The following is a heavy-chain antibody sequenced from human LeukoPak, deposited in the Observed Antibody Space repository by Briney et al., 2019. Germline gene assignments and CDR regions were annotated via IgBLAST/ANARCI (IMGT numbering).Heavy chain of an antibody. V-gene: IGHV3-20*04. CDR3: ARDLVGATEYYFDY. D-gene: IGHD1-26*01. Sequence: GGSLRLSCAASGFTFDDYGMGWVRQAPGKGLEWVSGINWNGGSTGYADSVKCRFTISRDNAKNSLYLQMNSLRAEDTALYYCARDLVGATEYYFDYWGQGTLVTVSS. J-gene: IGHJ4*02. CDR1: GFTFDDYG. CDR2: INWNGGST.